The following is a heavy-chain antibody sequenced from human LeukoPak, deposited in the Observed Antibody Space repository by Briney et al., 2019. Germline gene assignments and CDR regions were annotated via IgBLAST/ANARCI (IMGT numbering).Heavy chain of an antibody. CDR1: GYTFTSYD. J-gene: IGHJ5*02. CDR2: MNPNSGNT. CDR3: ARKGYCSGGSCRRNWFDP. Sequence: ASVKVSCKASGYTFTSYDINWVRQATGQGLEWMGWMNPNSGNTGYAQKFQGRVTITRNTSISTAYMELSSLRSEDTAVYYCARKGYCSGGSCRRNWFDPWGQGTLVTVSS. V-gene: IGHV1-8*03. D-gene: IGHD2-15*01.